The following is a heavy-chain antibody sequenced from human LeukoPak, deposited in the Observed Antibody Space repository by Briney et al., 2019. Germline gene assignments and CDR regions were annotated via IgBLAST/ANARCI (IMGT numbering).Heavy chain of an antibody. J-gene: IGHJ4*02. D-gene: IGHD3-3*01. CDR2: FDPEDGET. CDR1: GYTVAELS. V-gene: IGHV1-24*01. CDR3: VTGEVRFLEWLPFDY. Sequence: GASVKVSCKVSGYTVAELSMHWVRQAPGKGLEWMGGFDPEDGETFYAQKFQGRVTMTEDTSTDTAYMELSSLRSEDTAVYYCVTGEVRFLEWLPFDYWGQGTLVTVSS.